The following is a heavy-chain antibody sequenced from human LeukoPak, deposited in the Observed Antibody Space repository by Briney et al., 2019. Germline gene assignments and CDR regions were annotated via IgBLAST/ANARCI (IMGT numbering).Heavy chain of an antibody. J-gene: IGHJ6*02. V-gene: IGHV4-59*08. CDR3: ARNYYYYSNMDI. CDR1: GGSISSYY. CDR2: IYYSGST. Sequence: PSETLSLTCTVSGGSISSYYWSWIRQPPGKGLEWIGYIYYSGSTNYNPSLKSRVTISVDTSKNQFSLKLSSVTAEDTAVYHCARNYYYYSNMDIWGQGTTVTVSS.